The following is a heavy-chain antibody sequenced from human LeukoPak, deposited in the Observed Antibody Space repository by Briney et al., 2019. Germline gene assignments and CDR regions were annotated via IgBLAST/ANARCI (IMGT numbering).Heavy chain of an antibody. CDR1: GFTFSSHW. V-gene: IGHV3-7*01. CDR2: IKQGGSEK. Sequence: PGGSLRLSCAASGFTFSSHWMTWVRQGPGKELEWVATIKQGGSEKFYADSVKGRFTVSRDDAKNSLFLQMNSLSADDTAVYYCARGPDYGARADFLDSWGQGIKVTVSS. D-gene: IGHD4-17*01. CDR3: ARGPDYGARADFLDS. J-gene: IGHJ4*02.